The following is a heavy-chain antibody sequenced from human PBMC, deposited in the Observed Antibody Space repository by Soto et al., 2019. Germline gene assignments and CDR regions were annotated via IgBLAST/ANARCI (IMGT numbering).Heavy chain of an antibody. D-gene: IGHD4-17*01. J-gene: IGHJ2*01. CDR3: AGHSVTSPFDWYFDL. CDR1: GFTFNKYY. V-gene: IGHV3-11*01. CDR2: ISSSGTNI. Sequence: QVQLVESGGGLVKPGGSLRLSCAASGFTFNKYYMSWIRQAPGKGLECVSYISSSGTNIYYADSVKGRFTISRDNAKNSLSLQLNSLRDEDTAVYYCAGHSVTSPFDWYFDLWGRGTLVTVSS.